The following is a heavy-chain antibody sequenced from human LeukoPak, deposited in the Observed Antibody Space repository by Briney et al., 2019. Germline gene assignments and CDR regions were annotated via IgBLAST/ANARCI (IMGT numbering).Heavy chain of an antibody. CDR3: ATVGYSYGYFFDY. D-gene: IGHD5-18*01. V-gene: IGHV1-24*01. CDR1: GYTLTELS. J-gene: IGHJ4*02. CDR2: FDPEDGET. Sequence: GASVKVSCKVSGYTLTELSMHWVRQAPGKGLEWMGGFDPEDGETIYAQKFQGRVTMTEDTSTDTAYMELNSLRSEDTAVYYCATVGYSYGYFFDYWGQGTLVTVSS.